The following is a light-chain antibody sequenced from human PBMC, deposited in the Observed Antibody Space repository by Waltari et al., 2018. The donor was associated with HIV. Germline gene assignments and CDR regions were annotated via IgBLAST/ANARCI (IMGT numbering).Light chain of an antibody. CDR2: EVS. CDR1: SSDVGDSNY. J-gene: IGLJ2*01. CDR3: SSYTSGSVV. Sequence: QSALTPPASVSGSPGQSITISCTGTSSDVGDSNYVSWYQQHPGNAPKLMIYEVSNRPSGVSTRVSGSKSGNTASLTISGLQAEDEADYYCSSYTSGSVVFGGGTKLTVL. V-gene: IGLV2-14*01.